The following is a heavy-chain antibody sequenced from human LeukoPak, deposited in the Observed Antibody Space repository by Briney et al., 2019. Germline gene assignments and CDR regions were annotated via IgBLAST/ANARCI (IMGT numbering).Heavy chain of an antibody. D-gene: IGHD2-2*01. CDR3: ARDIVVVPAARNSGAFDI. CDR1: GYTFTGYY. CDR2: INPNSGGT. V-gene: IGHV1-2*02. Sequence: ASVKVSCKASGYTFTGYYMHWVRQAPGQGLEWMGWINPNSGGTNYAQKFQGRVTMTRDTSISTAYMELSRLRSDDTAVYYCARDIVVVPAARNSGAFDIWGQGTMVTVSS. J-gene: IGHJ3*02.